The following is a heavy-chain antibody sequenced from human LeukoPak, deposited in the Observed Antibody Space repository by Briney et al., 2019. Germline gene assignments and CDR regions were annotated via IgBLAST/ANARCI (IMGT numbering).Heavy chain of an antibody. Sequence: GGSLRLSCAASGLSFSTFAMSWVRQGPARGLEWVSSIRGNGGTFYADSVKGRFTLSSDSSRNTVYFQLNNLRVEDTAIYYCAKASWVSSTDAVRWGQGTLVTVSS. V-gene: IGHV3-23*01. CDR2: IRGNGGT. D-gene: IGHD3-16*01. CDR1: GLSFSTFA. J-gene: IGHJ4*02. CDR3: AKASWVSSTDAVR.